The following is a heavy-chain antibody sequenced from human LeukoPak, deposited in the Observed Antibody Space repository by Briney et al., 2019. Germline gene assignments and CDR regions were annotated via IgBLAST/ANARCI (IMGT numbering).Heavy chain of an antibody. V-gene: IGHV4-39*01. J-gene: IGHJ5*02. D-gene: IGHD3-3*01. CDR1: GGSISSSSYY. Sequence: SETLSLTCTVSGGSISSSSYYWGWIRQPPGKGLEWIGSIYYCGSTYYNPSLKSRVTISVDTSKNQFSLKLSSVTAADTAVYYCATTYYDFWSGYRSWFDPWGQGTLVTVSS. CDR2: IYYCGST. CDR3: ATTYYDFWSGYRSWFDP.